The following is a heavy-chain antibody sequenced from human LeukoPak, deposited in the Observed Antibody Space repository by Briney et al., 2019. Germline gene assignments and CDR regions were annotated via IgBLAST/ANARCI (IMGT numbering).Heavy chain of an antibody. Sequence: SETLSLTCTVSGDSTSSSYWSWIRQPPGKGLEWIGNIFSSTNTNYNPSLKSRVTMSLDTSKNQFSLNLVSVTAADTAIYYCARVGMYYYDSSGYSVFDSWGQGTLVIVSS. CDR3: ARVGMYYYDSSGYSVFDS. V-gene: IGHV4-59*12. J-gene: IGHJ4*02. CDR2: IFSSTNT. CDR1: GDSTSSSY. D-gene: IGHD3-22*01.